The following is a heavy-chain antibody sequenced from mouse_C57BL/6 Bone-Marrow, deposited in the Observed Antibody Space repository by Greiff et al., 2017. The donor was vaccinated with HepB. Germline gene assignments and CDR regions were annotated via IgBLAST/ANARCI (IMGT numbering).Heavy chain of an antibody. CDR2: IYPGSGNT. V-gene: IGHV1-76*01. D-gene: IGHD1-1*01. CDR3: ADSGIYGSRPAWFAY. CDR1: GYTFTDYY. J-gene: IGHJ3*01. Sequence: QVQLQQSGAELVRPGASVKLSCKASGYTFTDYYINWVKQRPGQGLEWIARIYPGSGNTYYNEKFKGKATLTAEKSSSTAYMQLSSLTSEDSAVYFVADSGIYGSRPAWFAYWGQGTLVTVSA.